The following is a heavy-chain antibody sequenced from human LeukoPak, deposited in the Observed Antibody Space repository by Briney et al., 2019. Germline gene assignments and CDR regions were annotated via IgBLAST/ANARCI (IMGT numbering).Heavy chain of an antibody. CDR2: FDPEDGET. Sequence: ASVKVSCKVSGYTLTELSMHWVRQAPGKGLEWMGGFDPEDGETIYAQKFQGRVTMTEDTSTDTAYMELSRLRSEDTAVYYCATGQVVVAATPHAFDIWGQGTMVTVSS. CDR1: GYTLTELS. D-gene: IGHD2-15*01. J-gene: IGHJ3*02. V-gene: IGHV1-24*01. CDR3: ATGQVVVAATPHAFDI.